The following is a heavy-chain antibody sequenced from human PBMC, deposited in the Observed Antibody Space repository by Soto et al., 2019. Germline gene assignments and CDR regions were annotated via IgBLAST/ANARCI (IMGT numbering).Heavy chain of an antibody. CDR1: GFTFNTYW. CDR3: ARDKLGSGGYFDY. J-gene: IGHJ4*02. CDR2: INQDGSEK. D-gene: IGHD3-10*01. Sequence: VQLVESGGGLVQPGGSLRLSCAASGFTFNTYWMTWVRQAPGKGLEWVANINQDGSEKYYVDSVKGRFTISRDNAEKSLYLQTNSLRAEDTAMYYCARDKLGSGGYFDYWGQGTLVTVSS. V-gene: IGHV3-7*01.